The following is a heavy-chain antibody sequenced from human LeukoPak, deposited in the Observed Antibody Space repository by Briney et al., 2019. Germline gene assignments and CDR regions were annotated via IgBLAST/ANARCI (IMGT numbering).Heavy chain of an antibody. Sequence: ASVKVSCKASGGTFSSYAISWVRQAPGQGLEWMGGIIPIFGTANYAQKFQGRVTITTDESTSTAYMELGSLRSEDTAVYYCARAQRCSGGSCYPIFNNWFDPWGQGTLVTVSS. D-gene: IGHD2-15*01. V-gene: IGHV1-69*05. CDR3: ARAQRCSGGSCYPIFNNWFDP. CDR2: IIPIFGTA. J-gene: IGHJ5*02. CDR1: GGTFSSYA.